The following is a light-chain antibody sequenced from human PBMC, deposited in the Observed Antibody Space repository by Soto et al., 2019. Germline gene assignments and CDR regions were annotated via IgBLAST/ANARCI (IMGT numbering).Light chain of an antibody. Sequence: QSVLTQPPSVSAAPGQKVTVSCSGSSSNIGNNYVSWYQQLPGAAPKLLIYDSNKRPSGIPDRFSGSKSGTSATLGITGLQTGDEADYYCGTWDNSLSALVFGGGTKLTVL. J-gene: IGLJ3*02. CDR2: DSN. CDR1: SSNIGNNY. V-gene: IGLV1-51*01. CDR3: GTWDNSLSALV.